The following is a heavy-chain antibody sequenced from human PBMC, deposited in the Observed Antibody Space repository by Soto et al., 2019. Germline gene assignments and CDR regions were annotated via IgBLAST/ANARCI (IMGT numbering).Heavy chain of an antibody. CDR2: INHSGTT. Sequence: QVQLQQWGAGLLKPSETLSLTCAVHGGSFSGYYWSWIRQSPGTGLEWIGEINHSGTTNYNPSLKSRVTVSEDPSKTQSSLKLNSATAADTAMYYCVRGRLVLGFGKVNIYGMDVWGQGTTVTVSS. D-gene: IGHD3-10*01. J-gene: IGHJ6*02. CDR1: GGSFSGYY. CDR3: VRGRLVLGFGKVNIYGMDV. V-gene: IGHV4-34*02.